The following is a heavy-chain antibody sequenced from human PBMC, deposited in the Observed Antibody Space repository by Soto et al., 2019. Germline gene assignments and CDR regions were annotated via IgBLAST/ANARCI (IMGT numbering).Heavy chain of an antibody. CDR2: ISAYNGNT. V-gene: IGHV1-18*01. CDR3: ARAARLRFLEWLLNWFDP. D-gene: IGHD3-3*01. CDR1: GYTFTNYG. J-gene: IGHJ5*02. Sequence: EASVKVSCKASGYTFTNYGISWVRQAPGQGLEWVGWISAYNGNTNYAQKLQGRVTMTTDTSTSTAYMELRSLRSDDTAVYYCARAARLRFLEWLLNWFDPWGQGTLVTVSS.